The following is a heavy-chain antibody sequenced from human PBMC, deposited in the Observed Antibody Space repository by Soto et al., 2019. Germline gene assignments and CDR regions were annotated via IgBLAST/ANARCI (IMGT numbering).Heavy chain of an antibody. J-gene: IGHJ4*02. Sequence: QVQLVESGGGVVQPGRSLALSCAASGFTFSDYALHWVRQAPGKGLEWMALISYDGSNKYYADSVKGRFTISSDNSKNTLFLQMNSMSAEDTALYYCVRDEWKGGTTRCDYWGQRMLFTVSS. D-gene: IGHD1-7*01. CDR1: GFTFSDYA. CDR3: VRDEWKGGTTRCDY. V-gene: IGHV3-30*04. CDR2: ISYDGSNK.